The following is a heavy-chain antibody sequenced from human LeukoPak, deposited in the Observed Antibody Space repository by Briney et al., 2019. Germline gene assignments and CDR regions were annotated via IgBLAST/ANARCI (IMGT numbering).Heavy chain of an antibody. CDR1: GSTFSGSA. D-gene: IGHD5-18*01. J-gene: IGHJ4*02. CDR3: TRPQIRGYSYDFDY. V-gene: IGHV3-73*01. CDR2: IRSKANSYAT. Sequence: GGSLRLSCAASGSTFSGSAMHWVRQASGKGLEWVGRIRSKANSYATAYAASVKGRFTISRDDSKNTAYLQMNSLKTEDTAVYYCTRPQIRGYSYDFDYWGQGTLVTVSS.